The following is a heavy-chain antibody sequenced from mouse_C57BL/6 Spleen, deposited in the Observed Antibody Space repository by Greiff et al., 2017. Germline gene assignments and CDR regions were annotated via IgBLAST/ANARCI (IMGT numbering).Heavy chain of an antibody. D-gene: IGHD1-1*01. Sequence: VQLQQPGAELVRPGSSVKLSCKASGYTFTSYWMHWVKPRPIQGLEWIGNIDPSDSETHYNQKFKDKATLTVDKSSSTAYMQLSSLTSEDSAVYYCARGSYGRYFDYWGQGTTLTVSS. CDR2: IDPSDSET. CDR1: GYTFTSYW. V-gene: IGHV1-52*01. CDR3: ARGSYGRYFDY. J-gene: IGHJ2*01.